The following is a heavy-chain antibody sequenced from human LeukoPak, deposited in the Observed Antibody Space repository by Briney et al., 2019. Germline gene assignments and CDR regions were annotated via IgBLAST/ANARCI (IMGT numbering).Heavy chain of an antibody. J-gene: IGHJ1*01. Sequence: PGGSLRLSCAASGFTFSSYAMSWVRQAPGKGLEWVAVIWYDGSNKYYADSVKGRFTISRDNSKNTLYLQMNSLRAEDTAVYYCARDAGEWQPHPFAEYFQHWGQGTLVTVSS. CDR3: ARDAGEWQPHPFAEYFQH. V-gene: IGHV3-33*08. CDR1: GFTFSSYA. D-gene: IGHD1-26*01. CDR2: IWYDGSNK.